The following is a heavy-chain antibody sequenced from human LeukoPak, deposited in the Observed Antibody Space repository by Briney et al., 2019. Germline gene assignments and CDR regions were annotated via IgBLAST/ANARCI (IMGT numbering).Heavy chain of an antibody. CDR2: IKTKTGGETT. V-gene: IGHV3-15*01. J-gene: IGHJ4*02. CDR3: TPSIVGATTFDY. Sequence: GGSHRLSCAASGFTFSNAWMSWVRQAPGKGLEWVGRIKTKTGGETTDYASPVKGRFTISRDDSKNTLYLQMNSLKTEDTAVYFCTPSIVGATTFDYWGQGTLVTVSS. D-gene: IGHD1-26*01. CDR1: GFTFSNAW.